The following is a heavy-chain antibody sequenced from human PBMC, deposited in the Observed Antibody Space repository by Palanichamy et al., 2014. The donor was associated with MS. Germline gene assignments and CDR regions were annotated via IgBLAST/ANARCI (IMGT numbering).Heavy chain of an antibody. CDR2: TPASGPT. J-gene: IGHJ4*02. V-gene: IGHV4-4*07. D-gene: IGHD5-12*01. Sequence: QVQLQESGPGLVKPSETLSLTCIVSGASVSSNFWTWIRRPAGKELEWIGRTPASGPTNYNPSLRSRVTMSIDTSKNHFSLKLSSVTAADTALYYCGRDTNTSVDFWGQGIQVTVSS. CDR3: GRDTNTSVDF. CDR1: GASVSSNF.